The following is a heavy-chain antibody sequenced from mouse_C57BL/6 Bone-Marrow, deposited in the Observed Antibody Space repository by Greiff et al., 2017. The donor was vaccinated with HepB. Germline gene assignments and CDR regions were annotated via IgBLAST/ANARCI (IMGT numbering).Heavy chain of an antibody. J-gene: IGHJ1*03. CDR1: GFTFSNYW. Sequence: EVKVEESGGGLVQPGGSMKLSCVASGFTFSNYWMNWVRQSPEKGLEWVAQIRLKSDNYATHYAESVKGRFTISRDDSKSSVYLQMNNLRAEDTGIYYCTDYYGSRPTWYFDVWGTGTTVTVSS. CDR3: TDYYGSRPTWYFDV. CDR2: IRLKSDNYAT. D-gene: IGHD1-1*01. V-gene: IGHV6-3*01.